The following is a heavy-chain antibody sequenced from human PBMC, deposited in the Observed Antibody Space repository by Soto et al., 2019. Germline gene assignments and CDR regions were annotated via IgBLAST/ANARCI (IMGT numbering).Heavy chain of an antibody. Sequence: EVQLLESGGDLVQPGGSLRLSCAASGLTFSSYALSWVRQAPGKGLEWVSAISSSGGNAYYADSVRGRFTISRDNSKNTLYLQMNSLRAEDTALYYCARDPTGTTRNFDCWGQGTLVTVSS. CDR2: ISSSGGNA. CDR1: GLTFSSYA. J-gene: IGHJ4*02. CDR3: ARDPTGTTRNFDC. V-gene: IGHV3-23*01. D-gene: IGHD1-7*01.